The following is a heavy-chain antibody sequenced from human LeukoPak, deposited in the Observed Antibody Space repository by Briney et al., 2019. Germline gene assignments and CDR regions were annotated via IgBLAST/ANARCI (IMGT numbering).Heavy chain of an antibody. V-gene: IGHV3-53*01. CDR3: ARRAGAYSHPYDY. J-gene: IGHJ4*02. Sequence: GSLRLSCKVLGVSVRSDSMSWVPPAPGKGLGWVSFIYSGGSTHYSDSVKGRFTISRDNSKNTLYLQMNSLRAEDTAVYYCARRAGAYSHPYDYWGQGTLVTVSS. CDR2: IYSGGST. D-gene: IGHD4/OR15-4a*01. CDR1: GVSVRSDS.